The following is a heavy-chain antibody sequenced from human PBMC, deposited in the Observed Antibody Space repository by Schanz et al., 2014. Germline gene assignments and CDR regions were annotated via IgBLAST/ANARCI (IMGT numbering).Heavy chain of an antibody. J-gene: IGHJ4*02. Sequence: QLQLQESGPGLVKPSETLSLTCTVSGGSISSSSYYWGWIRQPPGKGLEWIGSIFYSGSTYYNLSLKSRVPISVDTPKTQFPLKVTSVPAAETAVYYCARENVGRGFDYWGRGALVTVSS. CDR1: GGSISSSSYY. CDR3: ARENVGRGFDY. D-gene: IGHD3-10*02. CDR2: IFYSGST. V-gene: IGHV4-39*02.